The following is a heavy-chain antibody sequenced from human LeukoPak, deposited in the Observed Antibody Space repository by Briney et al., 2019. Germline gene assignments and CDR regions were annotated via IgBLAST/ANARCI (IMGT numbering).Heavy chain of an antibody. J-gene: IGHJ3*02. CDR2: ISYTGTYI. V-gene: IGHV3-21*01. CDR3: ARDTSHDIGGIRNAFDI. D-gene: IGHD3-16*01. Sequence: GGSLRLSCAASAFSLNAYNMNWVRQAPGKGLEWVSSISYTGTYIYYADSVKGRFTISRDNAKNSLYLQMNSLRAEDTAIYYCARDTSHDIGGIRNAFDIWGQGTMVTVSS. CDR1: AFSLNAYN.